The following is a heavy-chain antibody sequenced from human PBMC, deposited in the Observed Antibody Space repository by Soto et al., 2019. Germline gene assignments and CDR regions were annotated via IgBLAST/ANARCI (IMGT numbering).Heavy chain of an antibody. CDR1: GFSLSTSGVG. Sequence: SGPTLVNPTQTLTLTCTFSGFSLSTSGVGVGWIRQPPGKALEWPALIYWNDDKRSSPSLKSRLTITKDTSKNQVVLTMTNMDPVDTATYYCAHVASMVYAIPFDYWGQGTLVTVSS. D-gene: IGHD2-8*01. V-gene: IGHV2-5*01. CDR3: AHVASMVYAIPFDY. CDR2: IYWNDDK. J-gene: IGHJ4*02.